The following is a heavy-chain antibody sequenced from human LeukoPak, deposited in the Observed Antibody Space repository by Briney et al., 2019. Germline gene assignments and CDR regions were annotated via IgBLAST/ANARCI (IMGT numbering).Heavy chain of an antibody. CDR2: INPNSGGT. J-gene: IGHJ4*02. V-gene: IGHV1-2*02. D-gene: IGHD2-15*01. CDR1: GYTFTAYS. Sequence: SVKVSCKASGYTFTAYSMHWVRQAPGQGLEWMGWINPNSGGTDCAQRFQGRVTMTRDTSITMLYMEMSSLTPDDTAVYYCARAGYCSDGKCYTFDYWGQGTLVTVSS. CDR3: ARAGYCSDGKCYTFDY.